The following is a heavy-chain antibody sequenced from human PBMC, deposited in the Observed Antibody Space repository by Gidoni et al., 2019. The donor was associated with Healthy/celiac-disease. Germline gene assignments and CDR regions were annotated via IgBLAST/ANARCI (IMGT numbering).Heavy chain of an antibody. CDR3: ARHSEWLHWFDP. CDR2: IYYSGST. V-gene: IGHV4-39*01. CDR1: GGSISSSSYY. J-gene: IGHJ5*02. D-gene: IGHD3-3*01. Sequence: QLQSTESAPGLVKPSETLSLTSTVSGGSISSSSYYWGWIRQPPGNGLEWIGSIYYSGSTYYNPSLKSRVTISVDTSKNQFYLKLSSVTAADTAVYYCARHSEWLHWFDPWGQGTLVTVSS.